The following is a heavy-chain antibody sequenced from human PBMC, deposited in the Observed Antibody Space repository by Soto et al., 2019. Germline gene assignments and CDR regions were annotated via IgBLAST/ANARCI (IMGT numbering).Heavy chain of an antibody. CDR3: GRAPYSRGKNYYYYGMDV. CDR1: GFNFNTYW. Sequence: PGGSLRLSCAASGFNFNTYWMYWVRQAPGKGLEWVANTDTDGSRKNYVDSVKGRFIISRDNAKNSLFLQMNSLRAEDTAVYYCGRAPYSRGKNYYYYGMDVWGQGTTVTVSS. J-gene: IGHJ6*02. D-gene: IGHD4-4*01. V-gene: IGHV3-7*03. CDR2: TDTDGSRK.